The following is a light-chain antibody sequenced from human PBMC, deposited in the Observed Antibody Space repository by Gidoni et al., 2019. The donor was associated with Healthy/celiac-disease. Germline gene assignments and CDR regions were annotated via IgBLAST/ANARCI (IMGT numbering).Light chain of an antibody. CDR2: AAS. J-gene: IGKJ2*01. V-gene: IGKV1-9*01. Sequence: DIQLTQSPSFLSASVGDRVPITCRAIQGISSYLAWYQQKPGKAPKLLIYAASTLKSGVPSRLSGSGCGTEFTLTISSRQPEDFATYYCQQLNSYHPEYTFGQGTKLEIK. CDR3: QQLNSYHPEYT. CDR1: QGISSY.